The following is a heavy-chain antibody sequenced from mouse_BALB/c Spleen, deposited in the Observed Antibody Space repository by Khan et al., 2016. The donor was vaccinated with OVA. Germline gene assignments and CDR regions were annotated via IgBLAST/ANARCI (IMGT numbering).Heavy chain of an antibody. CDR3: ARQNYYDYALDY. V-gene: IGHV3-2*02. CDR1: GYSITSNYA. D-gene: IGHD1-1*01. Sequence: EVQLQESGPGLVKPSQSLSLTCTVTGYSITSNYAWSWIRQFPGNKLEWMGYISYSGSTNYNPSLKSRISVTRDTSENQFFLQLNSVPTEDTATYYCARQNYYDYALDYWGQGTSVTVSS. CDR2: ISYSGST. J-gene: IGHJ4*01.